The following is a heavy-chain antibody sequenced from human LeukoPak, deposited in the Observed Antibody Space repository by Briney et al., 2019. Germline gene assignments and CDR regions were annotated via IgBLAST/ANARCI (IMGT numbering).Heavy chain of an antibody. J-gene: IGHJ5*02. V-gene: IGHV4-59*01. CDR1: GGSISSYY. D-gene: IGHD4-17*01. CDR3: ARDYGARRNWFDP. CDR2: IYYSGST. Sequence: PSEILSLTCTVSGGSISSYYWSWIRQPPGKGLEWIGYIYYSGSTNYNPSLKSRVTISLDTSKNQFSLKLSSVTAADTAVYYCARDYGARRNWFDPWGQGTLVTVSS.